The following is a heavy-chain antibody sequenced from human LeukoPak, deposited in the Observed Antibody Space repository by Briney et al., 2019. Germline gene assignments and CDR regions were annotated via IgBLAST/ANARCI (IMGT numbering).Heavy chain of an antibody. CDR3: ARRARCSSTSCYKARGYSYGLGFDY. CDR2: INHSGST. J-gene: IGHJ4*02. CDR1: GGSFSGYY. Sequence: SGTLSLTCAVYGGSFSGYYWSWIRQPPGKGLEWIGEINHSGSTNYNPSLKSRVTISVDTSKNQFSLKLSSVTAADTAVYYCARRARCSSTSCYKARGYSYGLGFDYWGQGTLVTVSS. D-gene: IGHD2-2*02. V-gene: IGHV4-34*01.